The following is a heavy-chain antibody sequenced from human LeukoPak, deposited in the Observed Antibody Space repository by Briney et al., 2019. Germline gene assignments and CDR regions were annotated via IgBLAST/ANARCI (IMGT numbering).Heavy chain of an antibody. CDR2: INWNGGST. CDR1: GFTSDDYG. V-gene: IGHV3-20*04. Sequence: RAGGSLRLSCAASGFTSDDYGMSWVRRAPGKGLEWVSGINWNGGSTGYADSVKGRFTISRDNAKNSLYLQMNSLRPEDTAFYYCARDSTSFVGLTSQKWFDPWGQGTLVTVSS. D-gene: IGHD2-15*01. CDR3: ARDSTSFVGLTSQKWFDP. J-gene: IGHJ5*02.